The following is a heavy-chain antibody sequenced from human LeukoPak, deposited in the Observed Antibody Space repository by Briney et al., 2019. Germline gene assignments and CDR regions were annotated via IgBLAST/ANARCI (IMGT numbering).Heavy chain of an antibody. J-gene: IGHJ5*02. V-gene: IGHV1-69*01. CDR1: GGTFSSYA. Sequence: ASVKVSCKASGGTFSSYAISWVRQAPGQGLEWMGGIIPIFGKANYAQKFQGRVTITADESTRTAYMELSSLRSEDTAVYYCARDGPYYDFWSGYLSFDPWGQGTLVTVSS. D-gene: IGHD3-3*01. CDR3: ARDGPYYDFWSGYLSFDP. CDR2: IIPIFGKA.